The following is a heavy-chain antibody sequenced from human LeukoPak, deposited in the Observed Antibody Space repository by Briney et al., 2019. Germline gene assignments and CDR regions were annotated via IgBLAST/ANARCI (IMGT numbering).Heavy chain of an antibody. CDR3: ARDLEVGDDYGDYNWFDP. CDR1: SGSFSGYY. CDR2: IYYSGST. V-gene: IGHV4-34*01. Sequence: SETLSLTCAVYSGSFSGYYWSWIRQPPGKGLEWIGSIYYSGSTYYNPSLKSRVTISGDTSKNRFSLQLNSVTPEDTAVYYCARDLEVGDDYGDYNWFDPWGQGTLVTVSS. J-gene: IGHJ5*02. D-gene: IGHD4-17*01.